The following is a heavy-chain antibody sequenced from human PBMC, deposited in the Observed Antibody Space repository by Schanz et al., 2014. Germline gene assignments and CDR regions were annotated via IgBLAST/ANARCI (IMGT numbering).Heavy chain of an antibody. Sequence: DVQLLESGGGLVQPGESLRLSCAASGFTFTTYAMTWVRQAPGKGLEWVSNISPTGSSTYYADSVKGRFTISRDNSRKTLYLQMNSLRADDTAVYYCAKDLYNYGSFDSWGQGTLXTVSS. J-gene: IGHJ5*01. CDR3: AKDLYNYGSFDS. V-gene: IGHV3-23*01. CDR2: ISPTGSST. CDR1: GFTFTTYA. D-gene: IGHD3-16*01.